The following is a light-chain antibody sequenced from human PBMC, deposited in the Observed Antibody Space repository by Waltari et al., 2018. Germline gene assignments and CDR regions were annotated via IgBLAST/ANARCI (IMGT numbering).Light chain of an antibody. Sequence: DIRLTQSPSFLSASVGDKVTITCRASQGIGSHLSWYQQDPGKAPKLLIYAASTLQGGVPSRFSGSGSGTEFALTISGLQPEDFATYLCLHLNSYPYTFGGGTKVDIK. CDR3: LHLNSYPYT. CDR1: QGIGSH. J-gene: IGKJ4*01. V-gene: IGKV1-9*01. CDR2: AAS.